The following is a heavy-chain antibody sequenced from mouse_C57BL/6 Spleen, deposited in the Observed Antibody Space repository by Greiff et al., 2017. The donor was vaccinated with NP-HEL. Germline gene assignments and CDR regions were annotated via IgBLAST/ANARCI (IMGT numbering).Heavy chain of an antibody. Sequence: EVKLVESGGDLVKPGGSLKLSCAASGFTFSSYGMSWVRQTPDKRLEWVATISSGGSYTYYPDSVKGRITISRDNAKNTLYLQMSSLKSEDTAMYYCARHDDYDVNWFAYWGQGTLVTVSA. V-gene: IGHV5-6*01. J-gene: IGHJ3*01. CDR2: ISSGGSYT. D-gene: IGHD2-4*01. CDR1: GFTFSSYG. CDR3: ARHDDYDVNWFAY.